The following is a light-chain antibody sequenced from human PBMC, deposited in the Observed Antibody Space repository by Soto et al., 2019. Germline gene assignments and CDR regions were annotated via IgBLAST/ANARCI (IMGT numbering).Light chain of an antibody. Sequence: QFVQTQPASVSWSPGQSITISCTGTTSDIGTYSYVSWYQQHAGKAPKLIIYEVSHRPSGVSNRFSGSKSGSTASLTISGLQAEDEAHYYCCSSTGISTILFATGTKVTVL. V-gene: IGLV2-14*01. CDR2: EVS. J-gene: IGLJ1*01. CDR1: TSDIGTYSY. CDR3: CSSTGISTIL.